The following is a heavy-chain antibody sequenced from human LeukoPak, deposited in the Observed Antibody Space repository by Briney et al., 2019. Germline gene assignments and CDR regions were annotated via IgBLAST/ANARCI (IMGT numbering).Heavy chain of an antibody. V-gene: IGHV3-30*18. CDR2: ISYDGGNK. CDR1: GFTFSSYG. Sequence: GGSLRLSCAASGFTFSSYGMHWVRQAPGKGLEWVAIISYDGGNKYYADSVKGRFTISRDNSKNTLYLQMNSLRAEDTAVYYCAKAYYGGNSFIDYWGQGTLVTVSS. D-gene: IGHD4-23*01. J-gene: IGHJ4*02. CDR3: AKAYYGGNSFIDY.